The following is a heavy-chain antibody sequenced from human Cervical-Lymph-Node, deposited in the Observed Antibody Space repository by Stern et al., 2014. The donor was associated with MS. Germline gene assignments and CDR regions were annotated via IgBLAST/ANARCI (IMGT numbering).Heavy chain of an antibody. J-gene: IGHJ4*02. V-gene: IGHV1-3*01. CDR1: GYTFTSYA. D-gene: IGHD1-1*01. Sequence: VQLVQSGAEVKKPGASVKVSCKASGYTFTSYAMHWVRQAPGQRLEWMGWINAGNDDTKYSQKFQGRVTITRDTSASTAYMELSSLKSEDTAVYYCARANWNVDYWGQGTLVTVSS. CDR3: ARANWNVDY. CDR2: INAGNDDT.